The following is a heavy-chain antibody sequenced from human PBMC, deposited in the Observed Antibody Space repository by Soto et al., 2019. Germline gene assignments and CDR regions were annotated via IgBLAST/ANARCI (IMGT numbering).Heavy chain of an antibody. CDR3: ARDLYDSSGYYYPSPSDI. V-gene: IGHV1-46*01. D-gene: IGHD3-22*01. J-gene: IGHJ3*02. CDR1: GYTFTSYY. Sequence: ASVKVSCKASGYTFTSYYMHWVRQAPGQGLEWMGIINPSGGSTSYAQKFQGRVTMTRDTSTSTVYMELSSLRSEDTAVYYCARDLYDSSGYYYPSPSDIWGQGTMVTVSS. CDR2: INPSGGST.